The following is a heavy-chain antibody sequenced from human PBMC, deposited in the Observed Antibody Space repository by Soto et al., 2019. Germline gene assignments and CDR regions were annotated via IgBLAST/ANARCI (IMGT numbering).Heavy chain of an antibody. CDR1: GFTLSTFA. CDR3: AKSSSGLRDYFDS. D-gene: IGHD3-10*01. V-gene: IGHV3-30-3*02. J-gene: IGHJ4*02. CDR2: TSYDGLNT. Sequence: GGSLRLSCAVSGFTLSTFAMHWVRQAPGKGLEWVATTSYDGLNTFYGESVRGRFSISRDTSKNTLFLQMNSLKTEDTAVYYCAKSSSGLRDYFDSWGRGTLVTVSS.